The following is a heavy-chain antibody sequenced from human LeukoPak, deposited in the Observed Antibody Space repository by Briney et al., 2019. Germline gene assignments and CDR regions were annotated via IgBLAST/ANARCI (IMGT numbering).Heavy chain of an antibody. D-gene: IGHD3-22*01. CDR3: ARVGRYSSGYYYVGYYFDY. V-gene: IGHV4-59*01. CDR2: IYYSGST. J-gene: IGHJ4*02. Sequence: PSETLSLTCTVSGGSISSYYWSWIRQPPGKGLEWIGYIYYSGSTNYNPSLKSRVTISVDTSKSQFSLKLSSVTAADTAVYYCARVGRYSSGYYYVGYYFDYWGQGTLVTVS. CDR1: GGSISSYY.